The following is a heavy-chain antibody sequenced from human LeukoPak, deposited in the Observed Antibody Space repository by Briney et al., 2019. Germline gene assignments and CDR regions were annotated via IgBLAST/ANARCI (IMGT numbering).Heavy chain of an antibody. Sequence: ASVKVSCKASGGTFSSYAISWVRQAPGQGLEWMGRIIPILGIANYAQKFQGRVTITADKSTSTAYMELSSLRSEDTAVYYCAPGMDTGSGSYYFDYWGQGTLVTVSS. CDR3: APGMDTGSGSYYFDY. CDR2: IIPILGIA. V-gene: IGHV1-69*04. D-gene: IGHD1-26*01. J-gene: IGHJ4*02. CDR1: GGTFSSYA.